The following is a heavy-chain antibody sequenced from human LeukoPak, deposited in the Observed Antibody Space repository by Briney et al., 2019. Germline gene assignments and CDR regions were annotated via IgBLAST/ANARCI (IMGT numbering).Heavy chain of an antibody. D-gene: IGHD6-6*01. Sequence: SETLSLTCAVYGGSFSGYYWSWIRQPPGKGLEWIGEINHRGSTNYNPSLKSRVTISVDTSKNQFSLKLSSVTAADTAVYYCARAPIIAARLYYYYMDVWGKGTTVTVSS. V-gene: IGHV4-34*01. J-gene: IGHJ6*03. CDR3: ARAPIIAARLYYYYMDV. CDR1: GGSFSGYY. CDR2: INHRGST.